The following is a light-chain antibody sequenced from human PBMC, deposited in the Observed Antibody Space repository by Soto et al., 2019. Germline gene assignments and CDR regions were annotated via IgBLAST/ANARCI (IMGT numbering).Light chain of an antibody. CDR3: QQYGSSPALFT. CDR1: QSISSSY. J-gene: IGKJ3*01. V-gene: IGKV3-20*01. CDR2: GAS. Sequence: EVVLTQSPGTLSLSPGERATLSCRASQSISSSYLAWYQQKPGQAPRLLIYGASIRATGIPDRFSGSGSGTDFTLAISRLEPEDFAVYFCQQYGSSPALFTFGPGSQVDFK.